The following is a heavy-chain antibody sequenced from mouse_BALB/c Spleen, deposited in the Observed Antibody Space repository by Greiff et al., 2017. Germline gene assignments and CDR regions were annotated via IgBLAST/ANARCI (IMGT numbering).Heavy chain of an antibody. CDR2: IDPANGNT. J-gene: IGHJ2*01. CDR3: ALETPDY. CDR1: GFNIKDTY. V-gene: IGHV14-3*02. Sequence: EVKLMESGAELVKPGASVKLSCTASGFNIKDTYMHWVKQRPEQGLEWIGRIDPANGNTKYDPKFQGKATITADTSSNTAYLQLSSLTSEDTAVYYCALETPDYWGQGTTLTVSS.